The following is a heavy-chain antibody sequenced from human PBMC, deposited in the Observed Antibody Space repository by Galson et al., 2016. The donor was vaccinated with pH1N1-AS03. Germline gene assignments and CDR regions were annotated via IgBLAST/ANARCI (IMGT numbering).Heavy chain of an antibody. V-gene: IGHV1-69*13. CDR2: IHPTFGTP. Sequence: SVKVSCKASGGTFSNYAISWMRQAPGQGLEWMGGIHPTFGTPSYAQKFQGRLTVTADDSTSAAYMELSSLTSEDTAMYYCARDRHYDSSGRFYYESEHWGQGTLVIVSS. D-gene: IGHD3-22*01. CDR1: GGTFSNYA. CDR3: ARDRHYDSSGRFYYESEH. J-gene: IGHJ4*02.